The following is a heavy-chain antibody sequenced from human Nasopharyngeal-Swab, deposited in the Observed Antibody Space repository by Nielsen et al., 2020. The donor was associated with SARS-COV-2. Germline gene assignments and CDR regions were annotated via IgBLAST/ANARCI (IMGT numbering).Heavy chain of an antibody. D-gene: IGHD4-11*01. CDR2: ISGSGGST. Sequence: VRQAPGKGLEWVSAISGSGGSTYYAGSVKGRFTISRDNSKNTLYLQMNSLRAEDTAVYYCATKVTRDAFDIWGQGTMVTVSS. J-gene: IGHJ3*02. CDR3: ATKVTRDAFDI. V-gene: IGHV3-23*01.